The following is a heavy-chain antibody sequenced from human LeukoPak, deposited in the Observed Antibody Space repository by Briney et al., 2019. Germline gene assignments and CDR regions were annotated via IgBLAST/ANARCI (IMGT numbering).Heavy chain of an antibody. CDR2: INPNSGGT. Sequence: ASVKVSCKASGYTFTGYYMHWVRQAPGQGLEWMGWINPNSGGTNYAQKLQGRVTMTTDTSTSTAYMELRSLRSDDTAVYYCARDGGSGSYYFPFDYWGQGALVTVSS. CDR1: GYTFTGYY. J-gene: IGHJ4*02. CDR3: ARDGGSGSYYFPFDY. V-gene: IGHV1-2*02. D-gene: IGHD1-26*01.